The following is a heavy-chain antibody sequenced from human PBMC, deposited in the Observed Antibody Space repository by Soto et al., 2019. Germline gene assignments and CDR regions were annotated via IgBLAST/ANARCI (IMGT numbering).Heavy chain of an antibody. CDR2: IWYDGSNK. J-gene: IGHJ3*02. CDR3: ARGSAVSDAFDI. CDR1: GFTFSSYG. D-gene: IGHD4-17*01. V-gene: IGHV3-33*01. Sequence: QVQLVESGGGVVQPGRSLRLSCAASGFTFSSYGMHWVRQAPGKGLEWVAVIWYDGSNKYYADSVKGRFTISRDNSKNTLYLQRNSLRAEDTAVYYCARGSAVSDAFDIWGQGTMVTVSS.